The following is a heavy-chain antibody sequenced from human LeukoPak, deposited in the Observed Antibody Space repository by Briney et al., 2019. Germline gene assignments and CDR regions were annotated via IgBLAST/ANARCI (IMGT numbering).Heavy chain of an antibody. CDR2: IYYSGST. CDR1: GGSISSYY. D-gene: IGHD3-10*01. Sequence: RASETLSLTCTVSGGSISSYYWSWIRQPPGKGLEWIGYIYYSGSTNYNPSLKSRVTISVDTSKNQFSLKLSSVTAADTAVYYCARGDGSGLYGMDVWGQGTTVTVSS. V-gene: IGHV4-59*01. CDR3: ARGDGSGLYGMDV. J-gene: IGHJ6*02.